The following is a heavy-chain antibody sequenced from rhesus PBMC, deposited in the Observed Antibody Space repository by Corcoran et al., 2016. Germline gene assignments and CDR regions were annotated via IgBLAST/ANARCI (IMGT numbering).Heavy chain of an antibody. CDR3: ARDQGLGAGTYAPLSAFDF. D-gene: IGHD1-20*01. J-gene: IGHJ3*01. CDR2: INPYNGNT. CDR1: GYTFTDYY. V-gene: IGHV1S2*01. Sequence: QVQLVQSGAEVKKPGSSVKVSCKASGYTFTDYYMHWVRQAPRQGLEWMGGINPYNGNTKYAKKFQGRVTMTRDTSTSTAYMELSSLRSEDTAVYYCARDQGLGAGTYAPLSAFDFWGQGLSVTVSS.